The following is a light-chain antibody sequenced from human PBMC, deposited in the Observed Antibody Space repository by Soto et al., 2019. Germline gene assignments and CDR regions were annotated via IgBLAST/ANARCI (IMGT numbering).Light chain of an antibody. V-gene: IGKV1-5*01. CDR3: QQYYNYST. CDR1: QTISSW. Sequence: DIQMTQSPSTLSASVGCRVSITCRASQTISSWLAWYHQKPGKAPDLVIYDASRLAGGVPSRFSGSEYGTEFTLTIGSLQPDDFATYFCQQYYNYSTFGQGTKADIK. J-gene: IGKJ1*01. CDR2: DAS.